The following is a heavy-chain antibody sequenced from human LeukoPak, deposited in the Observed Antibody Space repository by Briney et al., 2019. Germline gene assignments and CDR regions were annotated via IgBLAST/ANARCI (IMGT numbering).Heavy chain of an antibody. V-gene: IGHV3-7*01. D-gene: IGHD6-13*01. CDR3: ARDGYSSSWYGYYYYGMDV. CDR2: IKQDGSEK. J-gene: IGHJ6*02. Sequence: RTGGSLRLSCAASGFTFSSYWMSWVRLAPGKGLEWVANIKQDGSEKYYVDSVKGRFTISRDNAKNSLYLQMNSLRAEDTAVYYCARDGYSSSWYGYYYYGMDVWGQGTTVTVSS. CDR1: GFTFSSYW.